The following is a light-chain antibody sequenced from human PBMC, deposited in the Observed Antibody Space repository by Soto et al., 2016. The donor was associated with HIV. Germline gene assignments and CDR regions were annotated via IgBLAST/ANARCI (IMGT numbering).Light chain of an antibody. CDR2: KAS. J-gene: IGKJ2*01. Sequence: DIPMTQSPSTLSASVGDRVTITCRASQSLSTWLAWYQQKPGKAPNLLIYKASTLVSGVPSRFSGSASGTEFTLTISSLQPEDFATYYCLQHSSYPRTFGQGTKLEIK. CDR1: QSLSTW. CDR3: LQHSSYPRT. V-gene: IGKV1-5*03.